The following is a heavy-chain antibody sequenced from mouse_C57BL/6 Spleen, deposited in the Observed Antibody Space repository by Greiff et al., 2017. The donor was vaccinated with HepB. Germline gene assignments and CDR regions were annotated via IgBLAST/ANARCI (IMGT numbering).Heavy chain of an antibody. CDR1: GFTFSDYY. J-gene: IGHJ3*01. V-gene: IGHV5-16*01. CDR3: ARWDYTWFAY. D-gene: IGHD2-4*01. Sequence: EVMLVESEGGLVQPGSSMKLSCTASGFTFSDYYMAWVRQVPEKGLEWVANINYDGSSTYYLDSLKSRFIISRDNAKNILYLQMSSLKSEDTATYYCARWDYTWFAYWGQGTLVTVSA. CDR2: INYDGSST.